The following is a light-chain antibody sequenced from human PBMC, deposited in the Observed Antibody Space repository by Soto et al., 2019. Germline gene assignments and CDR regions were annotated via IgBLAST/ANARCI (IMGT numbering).Light chain of an antibody. CDR1: QSVSSSY. CDR2: GAS. J-gene: IGKJ1*01. V-gene: IGKV3-20*01. Sequence: EIVLTQSPGTLSLSPGERATLSCRASQSVSSSYLAWYQQKPGQAPRLLIYGASSRATGIPDRFSGSGSGTDFTLTTSRLEPESFAVYYCQPYGSSPWTFGQGTKVEIK. CDR3: QPYGSSPWT.